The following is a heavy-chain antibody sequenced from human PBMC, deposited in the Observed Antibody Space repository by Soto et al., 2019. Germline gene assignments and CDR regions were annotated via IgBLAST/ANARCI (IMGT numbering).Heavy chain of an antibody. D-gene: IGHD3-22*01. CDR3: AKVLYYDSSENYFDY. Sequence: VGSLRLSCAASGFTFSSYAMSWVRQAPGKGLEWVSAISGSGGSTYYADSVKGRFTISRDNSKNTLYPQMNSLRAEDTAVYYCAKVLYYDSSENYFDYWGQGTLVTVSS. CDR1: GFTFSSYA. V-gene: IGHV3-23*01. CDR2: ISGSGGST. J-gene: IGHJ4*02.